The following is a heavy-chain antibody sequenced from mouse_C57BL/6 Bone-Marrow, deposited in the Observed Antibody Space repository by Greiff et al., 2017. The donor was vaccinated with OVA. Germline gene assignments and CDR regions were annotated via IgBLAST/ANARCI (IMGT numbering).Heavy chain of an antibody. CDR1: GFTFTDYY. D-gene: IGHD1-1*01. CDR3: SSFPYYYVSLHYFDY. Sequence: EVQVVESGGGLVQPGGSLSLSCAASGFTFTDYYMSWVRQPPGKALEWLGFIRNKANGYTTEYSASVKGRFTISRDNSQSILYLQMNALRAEDSATYYCSSFPYYYVSLHYFDYWGQGTTLTVSS. V-gene: IGHV7-3*01. J-gene: IGHJ2*01. CDR2: IRNKANGYTT.